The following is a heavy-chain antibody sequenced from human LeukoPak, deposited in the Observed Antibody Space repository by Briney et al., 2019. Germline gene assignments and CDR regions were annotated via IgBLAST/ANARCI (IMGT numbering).Heavy chain of an antibody. D-gene: IGHD2-15*01. CDR2: ISYDGSNK. CDR3: ARQGSGGSCCFDY. V-gene: IGHV3-30-3*01. J-gene: IGHJ4*02. CDR1: GFTFSSYA. Sequence: GGSLRLSCAASGFTFSSYAMHWVRQAPGKGLEWVAVISYDGSNKYYADSVKGRFTISRDNSKNTLYLQMNSLRAEDTAVYYCARQGSGGSCCFDYWGQGTLVTVSS.